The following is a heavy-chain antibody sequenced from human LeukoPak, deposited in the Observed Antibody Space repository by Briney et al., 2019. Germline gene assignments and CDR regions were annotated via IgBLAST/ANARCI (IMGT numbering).Heavy chain of an antibody. V-gene: IGHV4-61*02. Sequence: PSETLSLTCTVSGGSISSGSYYWSWLRQPAGKGLEWIGRIYTSGSTNYNPSLKSRVTISVDTSKNQFSLKLGSVTAADTAVYYCARSAERKPALWEWLALWYMDAWGNGTTGTVS. D-gene: IGHD3-3*01. CDR1: GGSISSGSYY. J-gene: IGHJ6*03. CDR2: IYTSGST. CDR3: ARSAERKPALWEWLALWYMDA.